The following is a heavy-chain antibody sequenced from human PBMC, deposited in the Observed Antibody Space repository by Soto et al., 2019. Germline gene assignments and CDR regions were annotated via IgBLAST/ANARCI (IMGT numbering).Heavy chain of an antibody. Sequence: PPGGSLRLSCAASGFTFSSYGMHWVRQAPGKGLEWVAVIWYDGSNKYYADSVKGRFTISRDNSKNTLYLQMNSLRAEDTAVYYCASLDLRDTTYGMDVWGQGTTVTVSS. D-gene: IGHD5-18*01. CDR1: GFTFSSYG. V-gene: IGHV3-33*01. J-gene: IGHJ6*02. CDR3: ASLDLRDTTYGMDV. CDR2: IWYDGSNK.